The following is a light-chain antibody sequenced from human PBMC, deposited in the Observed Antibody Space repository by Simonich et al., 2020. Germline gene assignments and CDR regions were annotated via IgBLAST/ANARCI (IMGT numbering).Light chain of an antibody. CDR1: QSVLYSSNNKNY. V-gene: IGKV4-1*01. J-gene: IGKJ1*01. CDR3: QQYYSTPGT. Sequence: DIVMTQSPDSLDVSLGERATINCKSSQSVLYSSNNKNYLAWYQKKPVQLPKLLIYWAATRESGVPDRFSGSGSGTDFTLTISSLKAGDVAVYYCQQYYSTPGTFGQGTKVEIK. CDR2: WAA.